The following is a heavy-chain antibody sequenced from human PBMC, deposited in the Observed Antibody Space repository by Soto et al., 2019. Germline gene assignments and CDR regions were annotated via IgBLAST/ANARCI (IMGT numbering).Heavy chain of an antibody. CDR1: GFSFSSHA. Sequence: EVHLLESGGGFVQPGGSLRLSCVASGFSFSSHAMTWVCQAPGKGLEWVSVISAGSGNTYYAESVKGRFTVSRDNSKNTLWLQMDSLRVEDTGLYYCARQKLKSSTWYGSLDSWGQGTLVTVSS. CDR2: ISAGSGNT. D-gene: IGHD2-2*01. V-gene: IGHV3-23*01. CDR3: ARQKLKSSTWYGSLDS. J-gene: IGHJ4*02.